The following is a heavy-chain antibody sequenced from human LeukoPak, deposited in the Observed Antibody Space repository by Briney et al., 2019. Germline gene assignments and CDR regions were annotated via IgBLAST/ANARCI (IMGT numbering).Heavy chain of an antibody. D-gene: IGHD3/OR15-3a*01. Sequence: GGSLRLSCAASGFTFGDTWMNWVRQVTGQGLEWVANIKQDGSEKFYVASVKGRFTISRDNGKSSLYLQMNSLRAEDTALYYCATSYDMGWLIGYWGQGTLVTVSS. CDR2: IKQDGSEK. J-gene: IGHJ4*02. CDR1: GFTFGDTW. CDR3: ATSYDMGWLIGY. V-gene: IGHV3-7*03.